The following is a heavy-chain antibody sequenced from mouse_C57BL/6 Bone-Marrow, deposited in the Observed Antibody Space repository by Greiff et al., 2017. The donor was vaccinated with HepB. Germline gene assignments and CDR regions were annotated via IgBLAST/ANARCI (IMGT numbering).Heavy chain of an antibody. CDR2: ISNGGGST. CDR1: GFTFSDYY. J-gene: IGHJ3*01. CDR3: ARQGGYDAWFAY. D-gene: IGHD2-2*01. Sequence: EVHLVESGGGLVKPGGSLKLSCAASGFTFSDYYMYWVRQTPEKRLEWVAYISNGGGSTYYPDTVKGRFTISRDNAKNTLYLQMSRLKSEDTAMYYCARQGGYDAWFAYWGQGTLVTVSA. V-gene: IGHV5-12*01.